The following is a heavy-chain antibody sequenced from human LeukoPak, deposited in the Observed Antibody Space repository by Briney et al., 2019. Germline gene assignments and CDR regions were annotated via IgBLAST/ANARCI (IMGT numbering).Heavy chain of an antibody. J-gene: IGHJ5*02. Sequence: SEALSLTCTVSGGSISSSSFYWGWIRQPPGTGLVWLGSIYYSGSAYCNPSLKSRVTISVDTSKNQFSLKLRSVTAAHPAVYYCARRPGGYDFWSGYYTDNWFDPWGQGPLVTVSS. CDR2: IYYSGSA. CDR1: GGSISSSSFY. CDR3: ARRPGGYDFWSGYYTDNWFDP. V-gene: IGHV4-39*01. D-gene: IGHD3-3*01.